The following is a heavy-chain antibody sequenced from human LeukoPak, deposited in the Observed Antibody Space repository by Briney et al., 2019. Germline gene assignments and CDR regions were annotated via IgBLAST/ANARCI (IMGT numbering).Heavy chain of an antibody. CDR1: GYXFTGYY. CDR2: INPNSGGT. CDR3: AGLSRDGYTLYYFDY. J-gene: IGHJ4*02. D-gene: IGHD5-24*01. Sequence: ASVXXSCXASGYXFTGYYMHWVRQAPGQGLXXXGWINPNSGGTNYAQKFQGRVTMTRDTSISTAYMELSRLRSDDTAVYYCAGLSRDGYTLYYFDYWGQGTLVTVSS. V-gene: IGHV1-2*02.